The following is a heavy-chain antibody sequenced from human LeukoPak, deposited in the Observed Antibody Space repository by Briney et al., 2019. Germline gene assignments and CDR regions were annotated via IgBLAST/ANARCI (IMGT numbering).Heavy chain of an antibody. CDR2: ISRSSSYI. D-gene: IGHD3-22*01. V-gene: IGHV3-21*01. J-gene: IGHJ4*02. Sequence: GSLKPFFAGPWIPLQNQSMEWVRQAPRKGPGGVSSISRSSSYIYYADSVKGRFTISRDNAKNSLYLQMNSLRAEDTAVYYCARDLDSSGYISRGYYFDYWGQGTLVTVSS. CDR1: IPLQNQS. CDR3: ARDLDSSGYISRGYYFDY.